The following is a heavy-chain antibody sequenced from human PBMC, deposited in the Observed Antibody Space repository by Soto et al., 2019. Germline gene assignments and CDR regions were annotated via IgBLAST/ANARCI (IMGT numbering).Heavy chain of an antibody. J-gene: IGHJ6*03. CDR1: GFTVSSNY. V-gene: IGHV3-66*01. D-gene: IGHD4-17*01. CDR3: ARDNTAYYYMDV. Sequence: EVQLVESGGGLVQPGGSLRLSCAASGFTVSSNYMSWVRQAPGKGLEWVSVIYSGGSTYYADFVKGRFTISRDDSKNTLYLQMNNLRAQEPALYYCARDNTAYYYMDVWGKGTTVTVSS. CDR2: IYSGGST.